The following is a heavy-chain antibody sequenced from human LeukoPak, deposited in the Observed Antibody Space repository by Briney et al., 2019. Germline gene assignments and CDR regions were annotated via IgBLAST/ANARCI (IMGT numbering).Heavy chain of an antibody. CDR1: RFVFRVSY. D-gene: IGHD2/OR15-2a*01. Sequence: GGSLRLSCAPSRFVFRVSYMSCVRKAPGKGLEWVATTKPEGSEQYPVDSVSGRFTISRDNTNDSLFLQRNSLRVDDTAVYYCVRGRTYLTVSWGQGTVVNVS. V-gene: IGHV3-7*01. CDR3: VRGRTYLTVS. CDR2: TKPEGSEQ. J-gene: IGHJ5*02.